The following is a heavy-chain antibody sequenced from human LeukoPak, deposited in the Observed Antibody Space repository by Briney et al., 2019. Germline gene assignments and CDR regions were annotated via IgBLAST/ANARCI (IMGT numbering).Heavy chain of an antibody. CDR3: ARTGGSFYFYYYMDV. J-gene: IGHJ6*03. D-gene: IGHD1-26*01. V-gene: IGHV4-59*12. CDR1: GDSFSYFY. Sequence: SETLSLTCTVSGDSFSYFYWSWIRQPPGKGLEWIGYIYNSGSTSYNPSLRSRVTISLDTSKNQFSLKLSSVTAADTAVYYCARTGGSFYFYYYMDVWGRGTTVTVSS. CDR2: IYNSGST.